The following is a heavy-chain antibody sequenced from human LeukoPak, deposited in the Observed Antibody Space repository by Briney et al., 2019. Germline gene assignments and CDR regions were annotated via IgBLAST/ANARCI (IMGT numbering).Heavy chain of an antibody. CDR2: INHSGST. CDR1: GGSFSGYY. D-gene: IGHD2-15*01. J-gene: IGHJ4*02. CDR3: AREGVVGAYGHFDY. Sequence: SETLSLTCAVYGGSFSGYYWSWIRQPPGRGLEWIGEINHSGSTNYNPSLKSRVTISVDTSKNQFSLKLSSVTAADTAVYYCAREGVVGAYGHFDYWGQGTLVTVSS. V-gene: IGHV4-34*01.